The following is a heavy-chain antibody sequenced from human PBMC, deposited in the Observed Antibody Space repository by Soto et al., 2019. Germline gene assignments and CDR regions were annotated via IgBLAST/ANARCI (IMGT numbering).Heavy chain of an antibody. V-gene: IGHV4-31*03. CDR2: IYYSGST. CDR3: AREGGIAAAGYLDY. D-gene: IGHD6-13*01. Sequence: SETLSLTCTVSGGSISSGGYYWSWIRQHPGKGLEWIGYIYYSGSTYYNPSLKSRVTISVDTSKNQFSLKLSSVTAADTAVYYCAREGGIAAAGYLDYWGQGTLVTVSS. J-gene: IGHJ4*02. CDR1: GGSISSGGYY.